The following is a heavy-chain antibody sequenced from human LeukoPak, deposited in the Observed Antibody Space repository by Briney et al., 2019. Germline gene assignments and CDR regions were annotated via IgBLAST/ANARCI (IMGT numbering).Heavy chain of an antibody. CDR1: GGSFSGYY. Sequence: SETLSLTCAVYGGSFSGYYRSWIRQPPGKGLEWIGEINHSGSTNYNPSLKSRVTISVDTSKNQFSLKLSSVTAADTAVYYCARVLEQQLAVIDYWGQGTLVTVSS. D-gene: IGHD6-13*01. J-gene: IGHJ4*02. CDR3: ARVLEQQLAVIDY. V-gene: IGHV4-34*01. CDR2: INHSGST.